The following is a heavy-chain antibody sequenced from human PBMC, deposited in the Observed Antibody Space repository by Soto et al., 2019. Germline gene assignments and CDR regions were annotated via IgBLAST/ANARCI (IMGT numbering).Heavy chain of an antibody. CDR1: GFTFSTYG. V-gene: IGHV3-23*01. Sequence: GGSLRLSCAASGFTFSTYGMSWVRQAPGKGLEWVSGITGSGGSTYYADSVKGRFTISRDNSKKKTLFLQMNSLRAEDTAVYYCGKDQGGCSSASCLYSYYYGMDVWGQGTTVTVSS. CDR3: GKDQGGCSSASCLYSYYYGMDV. CDR2: ITGSGGST. D-gene: IGHD2-2*01. J-gene: IGHJ6*02.